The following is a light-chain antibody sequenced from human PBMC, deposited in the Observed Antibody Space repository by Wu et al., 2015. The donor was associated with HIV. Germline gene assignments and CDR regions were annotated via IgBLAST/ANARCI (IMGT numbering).Light chain of an antibody. CDR3: QLYGDSPKHT. CDR2: HAS. Sequence: EIVLTQSPGTLSLSAGERATLSCRASQNIDSSFLAWYQQRPGQAPRLLIYHASIRATGIPDRFSGSGSGTDFTLTISRLEPEDSAMYFCQLYGDSPKHTFGGGTKVE. V-gene: IGKV3-20*01. J-gene: IGKJ4*01. CDR1: QNIDSSF.